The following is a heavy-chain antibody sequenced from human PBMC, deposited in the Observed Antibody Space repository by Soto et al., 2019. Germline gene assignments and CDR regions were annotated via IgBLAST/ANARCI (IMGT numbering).Heavy chain of an antibody. D-gene: IGHD3-22*01. CDR1: GFSLSTSGVG. V-gene: IGHV2-5*02. J-gene: IGHJ4*02. Sequence: SGPTLVNPTQALTLTCTFSGFSLSTSGVGVGWIRQPPGKALEWLALIYWDDDKRYSPSLKSRLTITKDTSKNQVVLTMTNMDPVDTATYYCAHRGSSGYSGDLFDYWGQGTLVTVSS. CDR3: AHRGSSGYSGDLFDY. CDR2: IYWDDDK.